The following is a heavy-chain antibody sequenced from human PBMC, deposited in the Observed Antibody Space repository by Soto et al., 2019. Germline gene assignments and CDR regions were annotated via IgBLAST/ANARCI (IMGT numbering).Heavy chain of an antibody. J-gene: IGHJ4*02. CDR2: IVVASGNT. CDR1: GFTFTSSA. Sequence: GASVKVSCKASGFTFTSSAVQWVRQARGQRLEWIGWIVVASGNTNYAQKFQERVSITRDMSTATSYMELSSLRSEDMAVYYCAAVPHYYDSSGYYSPLDYWGQGTLVTSPQ. V-gene: IGHV1-58*01. CDR3: AAVPHYYDSSGYYSPLDY. D-gene: IGHD3-22*01.